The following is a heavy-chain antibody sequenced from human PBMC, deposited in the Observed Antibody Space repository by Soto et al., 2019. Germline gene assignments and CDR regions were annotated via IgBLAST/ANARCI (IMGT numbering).Heavy chain of an antibody. CDR2: IYDSGST. D-gene: IGHD3-22*01. V-gene: IGHV4-59*01. J-gene: IGHJ4*02. CDR3: ARGGYYDSSGYWDY. CDR1: GGSISSYY. Sequence: QVELQESGPGLVKPSETLSLTCTVSGGSISSYYWSWIRQPPGKGLEWIGYIYDSGSTNYNPSLKSRVTISVDTSKNQFSLKLSSVTAADPAVYYCARGGYYDSSGYWDYWGQGTLVTVSS.